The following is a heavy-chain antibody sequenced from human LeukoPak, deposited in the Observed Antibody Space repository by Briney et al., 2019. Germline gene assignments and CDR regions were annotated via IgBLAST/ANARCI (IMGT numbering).Heavy chain of an antibody. CDR2: IWYDGSNK. CDR1: GFTFSSYG. D-gene: IGHD4-17*01. V-gene: IGHV3-33*01. CDR3: AREDPQTTVPEGMDV. Sequence: GGSLRLSCAASGFTFSSYGMDWVRQAPGKGLEWVAVIWYDGSNKYYADSVKGRFTISRDNSKNTLYLQMNSLRAEDTAVYYCAREDPQTTVPEGMDVWGQGTTVTVSS. J-gene: IGHJ6*02.